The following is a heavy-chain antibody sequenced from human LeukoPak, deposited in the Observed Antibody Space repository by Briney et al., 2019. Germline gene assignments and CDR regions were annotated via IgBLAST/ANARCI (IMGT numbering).Heavy chain of an antibody. D-gene: IGHD3/OR15-3a*01. Sequence: SETLSLTCTVSGGSISSSSYYWGWIRQPPGKGLEWIGSIYYSGSTYYNPSLKSRVTISVDTSKNQFPLKLSSVTAADTAVYYCARVLGTGYFQYFDYWGQGTLVTVSS. CDR2: IYYSGST. CDR3: ARVLGTGYFQYFDY. V-gene: IGHV4-39*06. CDR1: GGSISSSSYY. J-gene: IGHJ4*02.